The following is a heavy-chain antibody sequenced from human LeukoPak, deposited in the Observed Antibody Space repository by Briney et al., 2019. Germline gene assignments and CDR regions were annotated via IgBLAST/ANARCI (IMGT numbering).Heavy chain of an antibody. CDR3: ARDYYDSSGYYYGSTH. CDR2: IYSGGST. D-gene: IGHD3-22*01. CDR1: GFTVSSNY. J-gene: IGHJ4*02. Sequence: GGSLRLSCAASGFTVSSNYMSWVRQAPGKGLEWVSVIYSGGSTYYADSVKGRFTVSRDNSKNTLYLQMNSLRAEDTAVYYCARDYYDSSGYYYGSTHWGQGTLVTVSS. V-gene: IGHV3-66*01.